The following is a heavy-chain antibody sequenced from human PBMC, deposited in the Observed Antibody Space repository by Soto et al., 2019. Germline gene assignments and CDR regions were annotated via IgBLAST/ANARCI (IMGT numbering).Heavy chain of an antibody. Sequence: EVQLVESGGGLVQPGGSLRLSCAASGFTFSSYSMNWVRQAPGKGLEWVSYISSSSSTIYYADSVKGRFTISRDNAKNSLYLQMNSLRAVDTAVYYCARGRLWFGELFYFDYWGQGTLVTVSS. J-gene: IGHJ4*02. CDR3: ARGRLWFGELFYFDY. CDR1: GFTFSSYS. V-gene: IGHV3-48*01. CDR2: ISSSSSTI. D-gene: IGHD3-10*01.